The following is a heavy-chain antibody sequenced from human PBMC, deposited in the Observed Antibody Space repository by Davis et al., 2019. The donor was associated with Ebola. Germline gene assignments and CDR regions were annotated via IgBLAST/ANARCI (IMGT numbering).Heavy chain of an antibody. CDR2: INPDGSFT. Sequence: PGGSLRLSCAASGFTFSSYWMHWVRQAPGKGLVWVSRINPDGSFTDYADSVKGRFSIPRESTSNTLYLQMNGLRAEDTAAYYCTRGWGRSGFDIWGHGTMVTVSS. CDR3: TRGWGRSGFDI. CDR1: GFTFSSYW. V-gene: IGHV3-74*01. J-gene: IGHJ3*02. D-gene: IGHD3-3*01.